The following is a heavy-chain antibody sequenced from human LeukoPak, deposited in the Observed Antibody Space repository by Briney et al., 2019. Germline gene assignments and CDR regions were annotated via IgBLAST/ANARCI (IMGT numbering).Heavy chain of an antibody. V-gene: IGHV3-33*01. J-gene: IGHJ4*02. CDR3: ARDSQLWFGEFYFDY. CDR1: GFTFSSYG. Sequence: PGGSLRLSCAASGFTFSSYGMHWVRQAPGKGLEWVAVIWYDGSNKYYADSVKGRFTISRDNSKNTLYLQMNSLRAEDTAVYYCARDSQLWFGEFYFDYWGQGTLVTVSS. D-gene: IGHD3-10*01. CDR2: IWYDGSNK.